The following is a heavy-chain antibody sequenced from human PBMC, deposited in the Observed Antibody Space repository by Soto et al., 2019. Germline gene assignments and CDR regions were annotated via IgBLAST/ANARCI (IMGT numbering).Heavy chain of an antibody. CDR3: ARHVYSCSWYYDYYYYYMDV. J-gene: IGHJ6*03. V-gene: IGHV4-59*08. D-gene: IGHD6-13*01. CDR1: GGSISSYY. CDR2: IYYSGST. Sequence: PSETRSLTCTVSGGSISSYYWSWIRQPPGKGLEWIGYIYYSGSTNYNPSLKSRVTISVDTSKNQFSLKLSSVTAADTAVYYCARHVYSCSWYYDYYYYYMDVWGKGTTVTVSS.